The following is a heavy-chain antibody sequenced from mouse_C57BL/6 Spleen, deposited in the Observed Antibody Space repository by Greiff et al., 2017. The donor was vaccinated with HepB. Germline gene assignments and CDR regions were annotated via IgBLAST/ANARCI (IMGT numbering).Heavy chain of an antibody. CDR2: IDPSDSYT. J-gene: IGHJ4*01. V-gene: IGHV1-50*01. CDR3: ARHDVNYDAYYYALDY. Sequence: VQLQQPGAELVKPGASVKLSCKASGYTFTSYWMQWVKQRPGQGLEWIGEIDPSDSYTNYNQKFKGKATLTVDTSSSTAYMQLSSLTSEDSAVYDCARHDVNYDAYYYALDYGGHGPSLTVSS. CDR1: GYTFTSYW. D-gene: IGHD2-1*01.